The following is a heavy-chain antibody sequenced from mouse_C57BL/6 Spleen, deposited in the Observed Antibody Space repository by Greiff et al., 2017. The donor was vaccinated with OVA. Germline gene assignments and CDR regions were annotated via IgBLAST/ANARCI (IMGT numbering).Heavy chain of an antibody. V-gene: IGHV1-18*01. D-gene: IGHD1-1*01. J-gene: IGHJ1*03. Sequence: VQLQQSGPELVKPGASVKIPCKASGYTFTDYNMDWVKQSHGKSLEWIGDINPNNGGTIYNQKFKGKAPLTVDKSSRTAYMELRCLTSEDTAVYSCARSDYYGSSYWYFDVWGTGTTVTVAS. CDR2: INPNNGGT. CDR3: ARSDYYGSSYWYFDV. CDR1: GYTFTDYN.